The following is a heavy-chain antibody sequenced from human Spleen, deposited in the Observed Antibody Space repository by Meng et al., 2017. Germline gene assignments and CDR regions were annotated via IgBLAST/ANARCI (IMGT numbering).Heavy chain of an antibody. CDR2: INWNGGST. V-gene: IGHV3-20*04. CDR1: GFTFDDYG. Sequence: GGSLRLSCAASGFTFDDYGMSWVRQAPGKGLEWVSGINWNGGSTGYADSVKGRFTISRDNSKNTLYLQMNSLRAEDTAVYYCAKVEEYYYGSGSYPFDYWGQGTLVTVSS. D-gene: IGHD3-10*01. J-gene: IGHJ4*02. CDR3: AKVEEYYYGSGSYPFDY.